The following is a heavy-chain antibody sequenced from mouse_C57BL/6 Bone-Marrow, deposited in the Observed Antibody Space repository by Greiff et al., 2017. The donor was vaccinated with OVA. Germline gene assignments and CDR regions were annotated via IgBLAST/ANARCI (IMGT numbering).Heavy chain of an antibody. D-gene: IGHD3-2*02. CDR2: IYPGDGDT. V-gene: IGHV1-82*01. CDR1: GYAFSSSW. J-gene: IGHJ2*01. Sequence: VKLQESGPELVKPGASVKISCKASGYAFSSSWMNWVKQRPGKGLEWIGRIYPGDGDTNYNGKFKGKATLTADKSSSTAYMQLSSLTSEDSAVYFCDSSGFDYWGQGTTLTVSS. CDR3: DSSGFDY.